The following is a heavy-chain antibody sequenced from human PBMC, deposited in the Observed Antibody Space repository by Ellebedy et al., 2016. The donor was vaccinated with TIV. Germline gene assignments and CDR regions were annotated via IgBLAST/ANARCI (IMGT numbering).Heavy chain of an antibody. CDR2: IRYDGSKI. Sequence: GESLKISCVASGFTFSTYGMHWVRQAPGKGLEWVAFIRYDGSKIYYADSVKGRFTISRDNSKNTLYLQMNSLRGEDTAVYYCARGTVNHYFDYWGQGTLVTVSS. CDR3: ARGTVNHYFDY. CDR1: GFTFSTYG. J-gene: IGHJ4*02. V-gene: IGHV3-30*02. D-gene: IGHD4-17*01.